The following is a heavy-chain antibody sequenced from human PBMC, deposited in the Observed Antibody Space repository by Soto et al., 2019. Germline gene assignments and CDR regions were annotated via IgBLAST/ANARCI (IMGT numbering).Heavy chain of an antibody. CDR3: ARDGVGVGATTYYYYYGMDV. Sequence: GGSLRLSCAASGFTFYTYGMHWVRQVPGKGPQWVAIIWYDGGTKYYADSVRGRFTVSRDNSKNTLYLQMNSLRAEDTAVYYCARDGVGVGATTYYYYYGMDVWGQGTTVTVSS. J-gene: IGHJ6*02. CDR1: GFTFYTYG. CDR2: IWYDGGTK. D-gene: IGHD1-26*01. V-gene: IGHV3-30*02.